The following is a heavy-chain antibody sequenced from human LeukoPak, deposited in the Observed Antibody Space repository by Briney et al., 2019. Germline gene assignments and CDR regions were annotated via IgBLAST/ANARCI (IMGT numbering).Heavy chain of an antibody. CDR2: INHSGST. Sequence: PSETLSLTCTVSGGSISGYYWSWIRQPPGKGLEWIGEINHSGSTNYNPSLKSRVTISVDTSKNQFSLKLSSVTAADTAVYYCARAGRRYYGSGSYYHSLWGQGTLVTVSS. V-gene: IGHV4-34*01. CDR3: ARAGRRYYGSGSYYHSL. J-gene: IGHJ4*02. D-gene: IGHD3-10*01. CDR1: GGSISGYY.